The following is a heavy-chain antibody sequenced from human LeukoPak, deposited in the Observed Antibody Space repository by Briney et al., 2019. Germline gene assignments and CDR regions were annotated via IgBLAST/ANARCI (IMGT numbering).Heavy chain of an antibody. J-gene: IGHJ4*02. Sequence: SETLSLTCTVSGGSIYSSSYYWGWIRQPPGKGLEWIGSIYYSGSTYYNPSLKSRVTISGDTSKNQFSLELSSVTAADAAVYYCARLYPSGWHVDYWGQGTLVTVSS. CDR3: ARLYPSGWHVDY. CDR2: IYYSGST. CDR1: GGSIYSSSYY. D-gene: IGHD6-19*01. V-gene: IGHV4-39*01.